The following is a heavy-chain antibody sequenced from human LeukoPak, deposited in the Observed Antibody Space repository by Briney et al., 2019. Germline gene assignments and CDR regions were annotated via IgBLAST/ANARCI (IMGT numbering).Heavy chain of an antibody. Sequence: PGGSLRLSCAASGFTFSSYWMSWVRQAPGKGLEWVANIKQDGSEKYYVDSVKGRFTISRDNAKNSLYLQMNSLRAEDTAVYYCASLPEGFGELLSAHFDYWGQGTLVTVSS. V-gene: IGHV3-7*03. D-gene: IGHD3-10*01. CDR2: IKQDGSEK. J-gene: IGHJ4*02. CDR1: GFTFSSYW. CDR3: ASLPEGFGELLSAHFDY.